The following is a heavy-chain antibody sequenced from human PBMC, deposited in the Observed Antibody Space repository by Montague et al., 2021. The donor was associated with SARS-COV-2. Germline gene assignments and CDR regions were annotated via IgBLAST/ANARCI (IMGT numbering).Heavy chain of an antibody. J-gene: IGHJ3*02. D-gene: IGHD3-22*01. CDR2: IYYTGST. Sequence: SETLSLTCTVSGGSISSSSYYWGWIRQPPGKGLEWIGSIYYTGSTYYNPSLKSRVTISVDTSKNQFSLKLSSVTAADTAVYYCAGHGYYETYDAFDIWGQGTMVTVSS. CDR3: AGHGYYETYDAFDI. V-gene: IGHV4-39*01. CDR1: GGSISSSSYY.